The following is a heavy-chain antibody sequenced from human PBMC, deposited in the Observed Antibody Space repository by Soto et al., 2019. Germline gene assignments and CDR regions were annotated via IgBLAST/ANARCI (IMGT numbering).Heavy chain of an antibody. Sequence: QVQVVESGGGAVQPGGSLRLSCAASGFTFSTSAMHWVRQAPGKGLEWMAMISYGGNNKYYADSVKGRFTISRDISESTLYLQMNSLRTEDTAVYYCAREEFEAGRGHFGCWGQGTLVSVSS. CDR1: GFTFSTSA. CDR3: AREEFEAGRGHFGC. CDR2: ISYGGNNK. J-gene: IGHJ4*02. D-gene: IGHD6-13*01. V-gene: IGHV3-30-3*01.